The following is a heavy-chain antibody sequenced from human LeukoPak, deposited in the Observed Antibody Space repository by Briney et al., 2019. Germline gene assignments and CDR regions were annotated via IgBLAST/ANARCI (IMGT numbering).Heavy chain of an antibody. CDR1: GGSFSGYS. Sequence: PSETLSLTCAVYGGSFSGYSWNWIRQPPVKGLEWIGEINHSGGTNYNPSLKSRVTISVDTSKNQFSLKLSSVTAADTAVYYCASQRTTGTTSRGYFDYWGQGTLVTVSS. J-gene: IGHJ4*02. CDR3: ASQRTTGTTSRGYFDY. D-gene: IGHD1-1*01. CDR2: INHSGGT. V-gene: IGHV4-34*01.